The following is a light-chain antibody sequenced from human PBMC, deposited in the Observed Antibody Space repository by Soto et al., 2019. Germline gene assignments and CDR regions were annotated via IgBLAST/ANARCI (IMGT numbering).Light chain of an antibody. Sequence: EIVLTQSPATLSLSPGARATLSCGASQSVSNNYLAWYQQKPGLAPRLLIYGASTRATGVPARFSGSGSGTEFTLTISSLQSEDFAVYYCLQYNNWVPTFGQGTKVDIK. V-gene: IGKV3-15*01. CDR1: QSVSNN. CDR2: GAS. CDR3: LQYNNWVPT. J-gene: IGKJ1*01.